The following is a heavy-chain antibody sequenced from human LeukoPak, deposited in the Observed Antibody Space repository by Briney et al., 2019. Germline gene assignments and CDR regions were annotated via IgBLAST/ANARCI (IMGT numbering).Heavy chain of an antibody. V-gene: IGHV3-23*01. CDR3: AGRVTGYSSGYVY. J-gene: IGHJ4*02. CDR2: ISGSANKI. Sequence: GGSLRLSCVASGFTFSNYAMSWVRQAPEKGLDWVSVISGSANKIRYADSVKGRFTISRDNSENTVYLQMNNLRAEDTALYYCAGRVTGYSSGYVYWGQGTLVTVSS. D-gene: IGHD5-18*01. CDR1: GFTFSNYA.